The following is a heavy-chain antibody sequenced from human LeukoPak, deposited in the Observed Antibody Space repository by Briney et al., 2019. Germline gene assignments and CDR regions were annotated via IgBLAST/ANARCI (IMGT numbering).Heavy chain of an antibody. CDR2: IYYSGST. CDR3: ARGGVVVVTFYYYYGMDV. D-gene: IGHD2-21*02. V-gene: IGHV4-31*03. Sequence: PSQTLSLTCTVSGGSISSGGYYWSWIRQHPGKGLEWIGYIYYSGSTNYSPSLKSRLTISVDTSKNQFSLKLSSVTAADTAVYYCARGGVVVVTFYYYYGMDVWGQGTTVTVSS. J-gene: IGHJ6*02. CDR1: GGSISSGGYY.